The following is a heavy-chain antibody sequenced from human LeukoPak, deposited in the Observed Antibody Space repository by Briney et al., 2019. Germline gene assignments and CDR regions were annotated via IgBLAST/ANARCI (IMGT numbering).Heavy chain of an antibody. CDR1: GFTFDDYA. D-gene: IGHD6-19*01. V-gene: IGHV3-43*02. CDR3: AKDIYSSGWYGY. Sequence: GGSLRLSCAASGFTFDDYAMHWVRQAPGKGLEWVPLISGDGGSTYYADSVKGRFTISRDNSKNSLYLQMNSLRTEDTALYYCAKDIYSSGWYGYWGQGTLVTVSS. CDR2: ISGDGGST. J-gene: IGHJ4*02.